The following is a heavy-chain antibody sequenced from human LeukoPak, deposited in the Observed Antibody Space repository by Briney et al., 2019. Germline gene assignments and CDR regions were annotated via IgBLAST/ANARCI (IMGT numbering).Heavy chain of an antibody. CDR3: ARLKAVAGMNLPTDY. CDR2: ISSSSSYI. V-gene: IGHV3-21*01. CDR1: GFTFSSYS. J-gene: IGHJ4*02. D-gene: IGHD6-19*01. Sequence: KAGGSPRLSCAASGFTFSSYSMNWVRQAPGKGLEWVSSISSSSSYIYSADSVKGRFTISRDNSKNTLYLQMNSLRAEDTAVYYCARLKAVAGMNLPTDYWGQGTLVTVSS.